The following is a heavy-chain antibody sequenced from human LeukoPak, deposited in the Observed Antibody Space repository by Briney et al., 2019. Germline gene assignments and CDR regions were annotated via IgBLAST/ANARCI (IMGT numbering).Heavy chain of an antibody. CDR2: IWYDGSNK. V-gene: IGHV3-33*01. J-gene: IGHJ6*03. CDR1: GFTFSSYG. CDR3: ARGPLTYYYYYMDV. D-gene: IGHD3-9*01. Sequence: GRSLRLSCAASGFTFSSYGMHWVRQAPGKGLEWVAVIWYDGSNKYYADSVKGRFTISRDNSKNTLYLQMNSLRAEDTAVYYCARGPLTYYYYYMDVWGKGTTVTVSS.